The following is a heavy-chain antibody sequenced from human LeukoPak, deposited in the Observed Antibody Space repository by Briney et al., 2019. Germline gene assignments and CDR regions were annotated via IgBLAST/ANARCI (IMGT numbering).Heavy chain of an antibody. CDR1: GFTFSSYG. J-gene: IGHJ4*02. D-gene: IGHD3-10*01. V-gene: IGHV3-33*01. Sequence: GGSLRLSCAASGFTFSSYGMHWVRQAPGKGLEWVVVIWYDGSNKYYADSVKGRFTISRDNSKNTLYLQMNSLRAEDTAVYYCARDRGGGDDYWGQGTLVTVSS. CDR2: IWYDGSNK. CDR3: ARDRGGGDDY.